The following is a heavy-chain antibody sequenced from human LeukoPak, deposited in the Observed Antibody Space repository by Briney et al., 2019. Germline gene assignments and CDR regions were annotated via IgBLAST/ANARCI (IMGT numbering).Heavy chain of an antibody. D-gene: IGHD3-9*01. CDR3: AAGILTGSDAFDI. CDR1: GYTYTRYA. CDR2: INSDNGNT. V-gene: IGHV1-3*01. J-gene: IGHJ3*02. Sequence: SSVKVSCKASGYTYTRYAMHWVRQPPGQRLEGMGWINSDNGNTKKSQKFQGRDTITRDPSASTAYMELSSLRSEDTAVYYCAAGILTGSDAFDIWGQGTMVTVSS.